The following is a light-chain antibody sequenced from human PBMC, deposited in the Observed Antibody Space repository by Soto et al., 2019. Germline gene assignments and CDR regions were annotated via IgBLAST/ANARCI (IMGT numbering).Light chain of an antibody. CDR1: QSVSSN. Sequence: EIVMTLSAATLSVSPGERATLSCRASQSVSSNVAWYQQIPGQTPRLLIYGASTRATTIPVRFSGSGSGTEFTLTISSLQSEDFAVYYCQQYNNWPWTFGQGTKVDIK. J-gene: IGKJ1*01. V-gene: IGKV3-15*01. CDR3: QQYNNWPWT. CDR2: GAS.